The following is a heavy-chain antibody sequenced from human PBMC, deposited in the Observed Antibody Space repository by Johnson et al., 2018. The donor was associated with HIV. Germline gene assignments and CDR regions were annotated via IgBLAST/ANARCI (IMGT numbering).Heavy chain of an antibody. CDR3: ARGYILTGYSGACDM. CDR1: GFSLSDYA. D-gene: IGHD3-9*01. V-gene: IGHV3-30-3*01. J-gene: IGHJ3*02. Sequence: QVQLVESGGGVVQPGRSLRLSCAASGFSLSDYAIHWVRQAPVKGLEWVGVMSYDGSKENYADSVKGRFTISRDNSKNTVYLQMNTLRPEDTAVYYCARGYILTGYSGACDMWGQGTLVTVSS. CDR2: MSYDGSKE.